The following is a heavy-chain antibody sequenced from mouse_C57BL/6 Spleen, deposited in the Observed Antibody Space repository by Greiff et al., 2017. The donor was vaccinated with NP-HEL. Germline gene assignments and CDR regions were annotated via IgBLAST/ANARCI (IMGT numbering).Heavy chain of an antibody. CDR1: GYAFTNYL. Sequence: QVHVKQSGAELVRPGTSVKVSCKASGYAFTNYLIEWVKQRPGQGLEWIGVINPGSGGTNYNEKFKGKATLTADKSSSTAYMQLSSLTSEDSAVYFCARGNNYPYYFDYWGQGTTLTVSS. J-gene: IGHJ2*01. CDR3: ARGNNYPYYFDY. V-gene: IGHV1-54*01. D-gene: IGHD5-2*01. CDR2: INPGSGGT.